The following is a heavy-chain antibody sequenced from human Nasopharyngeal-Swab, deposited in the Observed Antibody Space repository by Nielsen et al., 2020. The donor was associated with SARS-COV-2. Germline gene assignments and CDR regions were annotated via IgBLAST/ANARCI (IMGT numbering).Heavy chain of an antibody. CDR2: IYYSGST. V-gene: IGHV4-59*06. Sequence: SETLSLTCTVSGGSISSYYWSWIRQPPGKGLEWIGYIYYSGSTYYNPSLKSRVTISVDTSKNQFSLKLSSVTAADTAVYYCAGTYYYDSSGYRKVGQAEYWGQGTLVTVSS. D-gene: IGHD3-22*01. CDR1: GGSISSYY. CDR3: AGTYYYDSSGYRKVGQAEY. J-gene: IGHJ4*02.